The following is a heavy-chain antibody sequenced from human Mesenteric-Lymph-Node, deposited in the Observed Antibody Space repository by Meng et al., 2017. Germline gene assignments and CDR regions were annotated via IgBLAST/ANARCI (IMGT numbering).Heavy chain of an antibody. Sequence: GESLKISCAASGFTFSSYAMSWVRQAPGKGLEWVSLIYSGGSTYYPDSVKGRFTISRDNSKNTLYLRMNDLRAEDTAVYYCARAAVAGSGWYPLDYWGQGTLVTVSS. D-gene: IGHD6-19*01. J-gene: IGHJ4*02. V-gene: IGHV3-23*03. CDR1: GFTFSSYA. CDR2: IYSGGST. CDR3: ARAAVAGSGWYPLDY.